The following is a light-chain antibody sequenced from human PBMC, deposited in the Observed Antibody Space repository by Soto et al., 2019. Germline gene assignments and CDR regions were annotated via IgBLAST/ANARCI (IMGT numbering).Light chain of an antibody. Sequence: DIQMTQSPSSLSASVGDRVTITSRASQSISSYLNWYQQKPGKAPKLLIYKASTLKSGVPSRFSGSGSGTEFTLTISSLQPEDFATYYCQQSYSTPRTFGQGTKVDIK. CDR1: QSISSY. CDR3: QQSYSTPRT. CDR2: KAS. J-gene: IGKJ1*01. V-gene: IGKV1-39*01.